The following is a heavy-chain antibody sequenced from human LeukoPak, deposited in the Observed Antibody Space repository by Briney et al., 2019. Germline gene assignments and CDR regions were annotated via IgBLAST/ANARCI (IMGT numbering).Heavy chain of an antibody. CDR2: ISFDGSKR. D-gene: IGHD6-13*01. Sequence: GGSLRLSCAASGFTFSSSGMHWVRQAPGKGLEWVSIISFDGSKRYYADSVKGRFTISRDNSKNTLYLQMNSLRPEDTAVYYCARSEKEQQLVQKYAFDIWGQGTMVTVSS. CDR3: ARSEKEQQLVQKYAFDI. J-gene: IGHJ3*02. V-gene: IGHV3-30*03. CDR1: GFTFSSSG.